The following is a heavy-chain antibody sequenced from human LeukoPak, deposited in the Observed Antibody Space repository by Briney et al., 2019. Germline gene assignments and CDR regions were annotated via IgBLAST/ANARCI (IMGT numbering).Heavy chain of an antibody. CDR1: GFTFSSYS. CDR3: ARGTGSNYTLGY. J-gene: IGHJ4*02. CDR2: ISGSGSAM. V-gene: IGHV3-48*01. Sequence: PGGSLRLSCAASGFTFSSYSMNWVRRAPGKGLEWVSYISGSGSAMYYADSVKGRFTISRDNAKNSLYLQMNRLRAEDTAVYYCARGTGSNYTLGYWGQGTLVTVSS. D-gene: IGHD4-11*01.